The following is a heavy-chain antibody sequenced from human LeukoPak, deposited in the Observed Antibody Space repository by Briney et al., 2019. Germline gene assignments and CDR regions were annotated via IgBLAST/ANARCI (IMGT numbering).Heavy chain of an antibody. D-gene: IGHD6-6*01. V-gene: IGHV3-30*04. CDR1: GFTFSTFP. J-gene: IGHJ6*03. Sequence: GTSLRLSCEASGFTFSTFPMHWVRQTPDKRLEWVAVISDDGRDTYYADSVKGRFTISRDNSMNTLYLQMNSLSPEDTAVVYCARVGRVSIYPSYMDVWGKGTTVTVSS. CDR2: ISDDGRDT. CDR3: ARVGRVSIYPSYMDV.